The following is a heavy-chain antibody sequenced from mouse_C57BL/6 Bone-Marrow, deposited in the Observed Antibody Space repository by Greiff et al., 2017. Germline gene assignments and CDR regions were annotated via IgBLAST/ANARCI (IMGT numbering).Heavy chain of an antibody. Sequence: QVQLQQSGAELVKPGASVKLSCKASGYTFTSYWMHWVKQRPGRGLVWIGRIDPNSGGTKYNEKFKSKATLTVDKPSSTAYMQLSSLTSEDSAVYYCASCNWDNAMDYWGQGTSDTVSS. CDR1: GYTFTSYW. V-gene: IGHV1-72*01. CDR3: ASCNWDNAMDY. CDR2: IDPNSGGT. D-gene: IGHD4-1*01. J-gene: IGHJ4*01.